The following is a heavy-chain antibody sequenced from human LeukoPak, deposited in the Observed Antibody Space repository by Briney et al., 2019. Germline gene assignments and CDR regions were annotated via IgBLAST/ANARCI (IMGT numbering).Heavy chain of an antibody. CDR2: ISDNAGAI. CDR3: AREFNRAGLWFRESLRYFDY. J-gene: IGHJ4*02. Sequence: GGSLRLSCAASGFTFSDYAMSWVRQAPGEGLEWVSSISDNAGAIHYADSVKGRFTISRDNSKNTLYLQMNSLRAEDTAVYYCAREFNRAGLWFRESLRYFDYWGQGTLVTVSS. D-gene: IGHD3-10*01. CDR1: GFTFSDYA. V-gene: IGHV3-23*01.